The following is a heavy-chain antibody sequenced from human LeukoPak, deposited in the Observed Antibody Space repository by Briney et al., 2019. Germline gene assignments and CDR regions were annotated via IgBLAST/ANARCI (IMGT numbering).Heavy chain of an antibody. CDR1: GYTFTGYY. D-gene: IGHD3-22*01. CDR2: IVVGSGNT. CDR3: AADDPVDYYDSSGYPVFDY. V-gene: IGHV1-58*02. J-gene: IGHJ4*02. Sequence: SVKVSCKASGYTFTGYYMHWVRQAPGQGLEWIGWIVVGSGNTNYAQKFQERVTITRDMSTSTAYMELSSLRSEDTAVYYCAADDPVDYYDSSGYPVFDYWGQGTLVTVSS.